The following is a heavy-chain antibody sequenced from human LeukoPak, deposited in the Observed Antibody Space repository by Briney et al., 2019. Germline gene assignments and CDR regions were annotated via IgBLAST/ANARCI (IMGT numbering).Heavy chain of an antibody. V-gene: IGHV3-23*01. Sequence: PGGSLRLSCAASGFTFSSYAMSWVRQAPGKGLEWVSAISGSGGSTYYADSVKSRFTTSRDNSKNTLYLQMNSLRAEDTAVYYCAKDVSRSTSCYNYWGQGTLVTVSS. J-gene: IGHJ4*02. CDR1: GFTFSSYA. CDR3: AKDVSRSTSCYNY. D-gene: IGHD2-2*01. CDR2: ISGSGGST.